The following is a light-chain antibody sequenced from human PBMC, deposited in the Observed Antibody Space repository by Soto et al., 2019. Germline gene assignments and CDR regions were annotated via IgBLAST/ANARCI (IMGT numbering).Light chain of an antibody. Sequence: DIQMTQSPSSLSASVGDRVTITCRASQGISNYLAWYQQKPGKVPKLLICTASTLQSGVPSRFSGSGSGTDFTLTSSSLQPEDVATYYCQDYNSAPQLTFGGGTKVEI. CDR3: QDYNSAPQLT. CDR2: TAS. CDR1: QGISNY. V-gene: IGKV1-27*01. J-gene: IGKJ4*01.